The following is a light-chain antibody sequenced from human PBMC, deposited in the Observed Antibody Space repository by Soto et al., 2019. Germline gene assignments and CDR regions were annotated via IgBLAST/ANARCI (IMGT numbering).Light chain of an antibody. CDR2: GAS. V-gene: IGKV3-20*01. Sequence: EIVLTQSPGTLSLSPGERATLSCRASQSVSSSYLAWYQQKPGQAPRLLIYGASSRATGIPDRFSGSGSGNDFTLTISRLEPEDFAVYYWQQYGSSMYTFGQGTKLEIK. CDR3: QQYGSSMYT. J-gene: IGKJ2*01. CDR1: QSVSSSY.